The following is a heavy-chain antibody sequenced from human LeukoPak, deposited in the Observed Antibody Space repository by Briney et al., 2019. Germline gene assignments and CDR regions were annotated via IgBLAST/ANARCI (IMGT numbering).Heavy chain of an antibody. V-gene: IGHV3-53*01. CDR3: AREAGPTVGSGYHYGMDV. CDR2: IYSGGST. J-gene: IGHJ6*04. CDR1: GFTVSSNY. D-gene: IGHD3-10*01. Sequence: GGSLRLSCAASGFTVSSNYMSWVRQAPGKGLEWVSVIYSGGSTYYADSVKGRFTISRDNSKNTLYLQMNSLRAEDTAVYNCAREAGPTVGSGYHYGMDVWGKGTTVTVSS.